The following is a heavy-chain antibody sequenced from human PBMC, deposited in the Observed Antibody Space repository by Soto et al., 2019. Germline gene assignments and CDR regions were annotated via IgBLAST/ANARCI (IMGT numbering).Heavy chain of an antibody. V-gene: IGHV3-23*01. J-gene: IGHJ4*02. CDR3: VKDGYCGGDCYSEDY. CDR2: ISGSGSGS. CDR1: GFTFYTHA. Sequence: EVRLLESGGGLVQRGGSLRLSCAASGFTFYTHAMSWVRQAPGKGLEWVSTISGSGSGSFYADSVKGRFTISRDNSKNTLSLQMNGLRAEDTAVYYCVKDGYCGGDCYSEDYWGQGILVTVSS. D-gene: IGHD2-21*01.